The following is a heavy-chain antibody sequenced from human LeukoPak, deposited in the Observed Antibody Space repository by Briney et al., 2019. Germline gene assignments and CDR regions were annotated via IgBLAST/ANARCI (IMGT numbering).Heavy chain of an antibody. Sequence: PSETLSLTCTVSGGSISSYYWSWIRQPPGEGLEWIGYIYNRGSNTNYNPSLKSRVTISVDMSKNQFSLKLRSVTAADTAVYFCARDRPGIAVAGDAFDIWGRGTMVTVSS. D-gene: IGHD6-19*01. J-gene: IGHJ3*02. CDR1: GGSISSYY. CDR3: ARDRPGIAVAGDAFDI. V-gene: IGHV4-59*01. CDR2: IYNRGSNT.